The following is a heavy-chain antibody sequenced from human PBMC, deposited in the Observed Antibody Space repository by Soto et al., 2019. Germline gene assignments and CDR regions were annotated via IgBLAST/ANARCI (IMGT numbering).Heavy chain of an antibody. D-gene: IGHD4-17*01. CDR2: IKAYSGNT. CDR1: GYTFPSST. J-gene: IGHJ4*02. V-gene: IGHV1-18*01. Sequence: QVQLVQSGAEVKKPGASVKVSCKASGYTFPSSTISWLRQAPGQGLEWMGWIKAYSGNTNYAQKLQGRVTMTTDTSTNTAYMPLGSLTADDTAMYYCAIADYGDDDYWGQGTLVTVSS. CDR3: AIADYGDDDY.